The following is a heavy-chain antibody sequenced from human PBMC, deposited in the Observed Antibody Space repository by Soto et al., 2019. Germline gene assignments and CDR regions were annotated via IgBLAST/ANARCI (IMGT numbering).Heavy chain of an antibody. CDR1: GGSISSYY. D-gene: IGHD3-3*01. CDR3: ARDPRVTIFGVVRDYGMDV. V-gene: IGHV4-59*01. Sequence: SETLSLTCTVSGGSISSYYWSWIRQPPGKGLEWIGYIYYSGSTNYNPSLKSRVTISVDTSKNQFSLKLSSVTAADTAVYYCARDPRVTIFGVVRDYGMDVWGQGTTVTVSS. J-gene: IGHJ6*02. CDR2: IYYSGST.